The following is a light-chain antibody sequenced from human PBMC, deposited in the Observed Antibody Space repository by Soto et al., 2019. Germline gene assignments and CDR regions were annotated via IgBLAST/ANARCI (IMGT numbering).Light chain of an antibody. J-gene: IGKJ2*01. CDR3: QQGHNWPLT. CDR1: QSISTE. V-gene: IGKV3-15*01. CDR2: SAS. Sequence: DIVMTQSPATLSVSPGERATLSCRASQSISTELAWYQQKPGQPPRLLIYSASTRATGVPARFTGSGSGSVCTLTFSGLQSEDFAVYYCQQGHNWPLTFGQGTRLEI.